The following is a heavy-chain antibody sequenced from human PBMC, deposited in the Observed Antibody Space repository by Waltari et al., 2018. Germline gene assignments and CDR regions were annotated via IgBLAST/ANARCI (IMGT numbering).Heavy chain of an antibody. D-gene: IGHD6-19*01. Sequence: VQLMESGGGLVQPGGALRRSCAASGFTCSTYWLTWVSQAPGKGLEWVANIRRDGSQTHYLDSVKGRFTISRDNAKNSLYLQMNSLGADDTAVYYCARDDSPGDSSAWYDLFDFWG. CDR3: ARDDSPGDSSAWYDLFDF. V-gene: IGHV3-7*01. J-gene: IGHJ4*01. CDR2: IRRDGSQT. CDR1: GFTCSTYW.